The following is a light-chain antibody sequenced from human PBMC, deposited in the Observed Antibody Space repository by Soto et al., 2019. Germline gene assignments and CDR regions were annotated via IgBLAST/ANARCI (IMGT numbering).Light chain of an antibody. CDR1: SSDVGGYDS. V-gene: IGLV2-14*01. CDR2: EVT. CDR3: SSFTSSTPLL. J-gene: IGLJ2*01. Sequence: QSVLTQAASVSGSPGQSITISCTGTSSDVGGYDSVSWYQQHPGKAPKLMIYEVTNRPSGVSNRFSGSKSGNTASLTISGPQAEDEAEYYCSSFTSSTPLLFGGGTKLTVL.